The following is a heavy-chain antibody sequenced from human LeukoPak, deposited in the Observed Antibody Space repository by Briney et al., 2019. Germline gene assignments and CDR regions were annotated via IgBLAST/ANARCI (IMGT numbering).Heavy chain of an antibody. J-gene: IGHJ6*02. V-gene: IGHV4-61*08. Sequence: SETLSLSCTVSGGSISSGGYYWSWIRQHPGKGLEWIGYIYYSGSTSYNPSLKSRVTISVDTSKNQFSLKLSSVTAADTAVYYCARDKYSSSWPHYYYYGKDVWGQGTTVTVSS. CDR1: GGSISSGGYY. CDR3: ARDKYSSSWPHYYYYGKDV. D-gene: IGHD6-13*01. CDR2: IYYSGST.